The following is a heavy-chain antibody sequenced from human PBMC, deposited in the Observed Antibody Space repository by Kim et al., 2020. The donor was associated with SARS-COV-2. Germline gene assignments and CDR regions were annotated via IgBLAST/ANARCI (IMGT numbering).Heavy chain of an antibody. CDR3: ARWVAATQQANWFDP. J-gene: IGHJ5*02. V-gene: IGHV4-31*02. Sequence: PTLHSRITLSVDTSKNPFPLKLSSVTAADTAVYYCARWVAATQQANWFDPWGQGTLVTVSS. D-gene: IGHD2-15*01.